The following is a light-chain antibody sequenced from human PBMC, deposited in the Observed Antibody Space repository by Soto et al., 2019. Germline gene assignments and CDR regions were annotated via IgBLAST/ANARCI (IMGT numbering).Light chain of an antibody. CDR2: DAS. CDR3: QQSYSTPWT. Sequence: DIQMTPSPSSLSASVGDRVTITCRKSQSISKDLNWYQQKPGEAPMLLIYDASTLQGGVPSRFSGAVSGTDFTLTISNLQPEDFATYFCQQSYSTPWTFGQGTKVDI. CDR1: QSISKD. V-gene: IGKV1-39*01. J-gene: IGKJ1*01.